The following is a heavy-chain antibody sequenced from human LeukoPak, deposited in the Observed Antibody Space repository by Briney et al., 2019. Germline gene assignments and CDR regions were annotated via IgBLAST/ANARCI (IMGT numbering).Heavy chain of an antibody. Sequence: PSQTLSLTCDVSGDSISSEGYSWSWVRQPPGNGLEWIGYIFHTGHSNYNPSLRSRVTISIDRSKNQFSLKLTSVTAADTAVYYCARARESMTTSGSFFDFWGLGALVTVSS. J-gene: IGHJ4*02. V-gene: IGHV4-30-2*01. CDR1: GDSISSEGYS. CDR2: IFHTGHS. CDR3: ARARESMTTSGSFFDF. D-gene: IGHD3-16*01.